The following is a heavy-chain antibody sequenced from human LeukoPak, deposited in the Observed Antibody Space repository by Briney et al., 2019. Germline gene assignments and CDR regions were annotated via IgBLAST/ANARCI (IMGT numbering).Heavy chain of an antibody. CDR1: GFTFSSYA. Sequence: PGGSLRLSCAASGFTFSSYAMSWLRQAPGKGLEWVSSITGSGVSTYYADSVKGHFTISRDNSKNTLYLQMNSLRAEDTAVYYCAKHGTQLKPFDIWGQGTMVTVSS. V-gene: IGHV3-23*01. J-gene: IGHJ3*02. CDR3: AKHGTQLKPFDI. CDR2: ITGSGVST. D-gene: IGHD2-2*01.